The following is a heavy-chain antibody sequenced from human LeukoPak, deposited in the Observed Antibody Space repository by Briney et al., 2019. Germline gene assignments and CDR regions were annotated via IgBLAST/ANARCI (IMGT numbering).Heavy chain of an antibody. D-gene: IGHD5-24*01. CDR1: GFTFSSYE. CDR2: ISRSGSTL. Sequence: PGGSLRLSCAASGFTFSSYEMNWVRQAPGRGLEWVSYISRSGSTLYYADSVKGRFTISRDNAKNSLYLQMNSLRAEDTAVYYCARDWLRDGWGMDVWGQGTTVTVS. V-gene: IGHV3-48*03. CDR3: ARDWLRDGWGMDV. J-gene: IGHJ6*02.